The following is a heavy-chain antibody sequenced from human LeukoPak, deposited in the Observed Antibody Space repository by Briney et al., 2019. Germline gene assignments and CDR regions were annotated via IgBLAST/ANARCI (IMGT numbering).Heavy chain of an antibody. V-gene: IGHV4-30-2*01. D-gene: IGHD6-6*01. J-gene: IGHJ4*02. CDR2: IYHSGST. Sequence: SETLSLTRAVSGGSISSGGYSWSWIRQPPGKGLEWIGYIYHSGSTYYNPSLKSRVTISVDRSKNQFSLKLSSVTAADTAVYYCARYSSSSNFDYWGQGTLVTVSS. CDR1: GGSISSGGYS. CDR3: ARYSSSSNFDY.